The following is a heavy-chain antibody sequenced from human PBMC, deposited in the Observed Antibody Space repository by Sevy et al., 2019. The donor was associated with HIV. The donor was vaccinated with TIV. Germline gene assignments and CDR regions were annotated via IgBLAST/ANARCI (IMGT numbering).Heavy chain of an antibody. J-gene: IGHJ5*02. CDR1: GLTFSSYA. V-gene: IGHV3-30-3*01. CDR2: ISYDGSYK. Sequence: GGSLRLSCAASGLTFSSYAMHWVRQAPGKGLEWVAVISYDGSYKYYADSVKGRFTISRDNSKNTLYLQMNSLRAEDTAVYYCARDLNILTGYYNGGLDPWGQGTLVTVSS. CDR3: ARDLNILTGYYNGGLDP. D-gene: IGHD3-9*01.